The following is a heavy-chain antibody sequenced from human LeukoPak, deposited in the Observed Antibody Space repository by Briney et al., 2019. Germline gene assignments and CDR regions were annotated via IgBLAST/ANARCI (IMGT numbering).Heavy chain of an antibody. J-gene: IGHJ6*04. CDR1: GFTFSNAW. Sequence: GGPLRLSCAASGFTFSNAWMSWVRQAPRKGQELVSRIKSKTDGGTTDYAAPVKGRFTISRDDSKNTLYLQMNSLKTEDTAVYYCSGYSGYDPYYYYYGMDVWGKGTTVTVSS. D-gene: IGHD5-12*01. CDR2: IKSKTDGGTT. CDR3: SGYSGYDPYYYYYGMDV. V-gene: IGHV3-15*01.